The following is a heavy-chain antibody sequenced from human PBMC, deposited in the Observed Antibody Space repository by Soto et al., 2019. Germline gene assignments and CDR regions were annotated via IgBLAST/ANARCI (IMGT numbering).Heavy chain of an antibody. CDR1: GGSISSGGYY. Sequence: PSETLSLTCTVSGGSISSGGYYWSWIRQLPGKGLEWIGYIYYSGSTYYNPSLTGRVTISVDTSKNQFSMKMTSVTAADTAVYYCARSYYDSLGFTVGPWGQGTLVTVSS. CDR2: IYYSGST. V-gene: IGHV4-31*03. CDR3: ARSYYDSLGFTVGP. J-gene: IGHJ5*02. D-gene: IGHD3-22*01.